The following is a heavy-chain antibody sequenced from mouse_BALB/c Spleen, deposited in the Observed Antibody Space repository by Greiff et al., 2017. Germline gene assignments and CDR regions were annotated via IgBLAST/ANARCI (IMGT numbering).Heavy chain of an antibody. J-gene: IGHJ4*01. D-gene: IGHD2-1*01. CDR3: ARRDGNWYMDY. Sequence: EVQLQESGGGLVQPGGSRKLSCAASGFTFSSFGMHWVRQAPEKGLEWVAYISSGSSTIYYADTVKGRFTISRDNPKNTLFLQMTSLRSEDTAMYYCARRDGNWYMDYWGQGTSVTVSS. CDR1: GFTFSSFG. CDR2: ISSGSSTI. V-gene: IGHV5-17*02.